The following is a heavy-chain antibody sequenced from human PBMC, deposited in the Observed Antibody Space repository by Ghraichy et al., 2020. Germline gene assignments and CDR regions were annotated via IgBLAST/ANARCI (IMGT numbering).Heavy chain of an antibody. CDR2: ISGSGGST. V-gene: IGHV3-23*01. CDR1: GFTFSSYA. J-gene: IGHJ4*02. Sequence: ESLNISCAASGFTFSSYAMSWVRQAPGKGLEWVSAISGSGGSTYYADSVKGRFTISRDNSKNTLYLQMNSLRAEDTAVYYCAKAGTAMVDYFDYWGQGTLVTVSS. D-gene: IGHD5-18*01. CDR3: AKAGTAMVDYFDY.